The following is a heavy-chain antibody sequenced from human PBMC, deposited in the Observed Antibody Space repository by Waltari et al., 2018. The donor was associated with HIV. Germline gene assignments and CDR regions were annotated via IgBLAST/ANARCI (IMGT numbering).Heavy chain of an antibody. Sequence: QLHLPESGPGLVTPSETLALTCTVPGGSLPRTDFSWAWIRQPPGKGLEWIGLMYNSGTTDYNPSLKSRVSMSRDTSKNRFSLRLHSVTAADTAIYYCARRGDGFNQHARLDHWGPGTLVTVSS. CDR1: GGSLPRTDFS. D-gene: IGHD2-2*01. CDR2: MYNSGTT. V-gene: IGHV4-39*01. CDR3: ARRGDGFNQHARLDH. J-gene: IGHJ4*02.